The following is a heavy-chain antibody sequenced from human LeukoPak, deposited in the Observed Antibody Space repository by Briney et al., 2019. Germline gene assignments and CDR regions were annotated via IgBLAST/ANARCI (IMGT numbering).Heavy chain of an antibody. Sequence: PGGSLRLSCAASGFIFSRYGMSWVRQAPGKGLEWVSFISGSSSTKYYVDSVKGRFTISRDNAKNSLYLQMNSLRAEDTAVYYCARVRVGYYFDYWGQGTLVTVSS. CDR3: ARVRVGYYFDY. V-gene: IGHV3-48*01. CDR2: ISGSSSTK. J-gene: IGHJ4*02. CDR1: GFIFSRYG. D-gene: IGHD1-14*01.